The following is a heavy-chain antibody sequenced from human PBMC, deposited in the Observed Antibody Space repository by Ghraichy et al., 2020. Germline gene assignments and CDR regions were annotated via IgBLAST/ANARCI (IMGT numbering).Heavy chain of an antibody. D-gene: IGHD6-13*01. CDR3: ARAVGSSWSFSGAFDI. CDR2: ISSSSSYI. J-gene: IGHJ3*02. V-gene: IGHV3-21*01. CDR1: GFTFSSYS. Sequence: GGSLRLSCAASGFTFSSYSMNWVRQAPGKGLEWVSSISSSSSYIYYADSVKGRFTISRDNAKNSLYLQMNSLRAEDTAVYYCARAVGSSWSFSGAFDIWGQGTMVTVSS.